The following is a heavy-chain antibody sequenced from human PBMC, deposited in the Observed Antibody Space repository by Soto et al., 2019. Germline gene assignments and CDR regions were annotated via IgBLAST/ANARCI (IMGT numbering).Heavy chain of an antibody. CDR3: ARDIVHTRDKNWFDP. Sequence: ASEKVSCKASGYTFNSYGITWVRQAPGQGLEWMGWISAYNGDTNYAQNFRGRVTMTTDTSTSTAYMELRSLRSDDTAMYSCARDIVHTRDKNWFDPWGQGTQVTVSS. D-gene: IGHD5-12*01. CDR2: ISAYNGDT. J-gene: IGHJ5*02. CDR1: GYTFNSYG. V-gene: IGHV1-18*01.